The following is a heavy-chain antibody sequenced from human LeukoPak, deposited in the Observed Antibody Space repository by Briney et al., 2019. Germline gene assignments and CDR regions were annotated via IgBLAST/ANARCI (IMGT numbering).Heavy chain of an antibody. Sequence: GASVKVSCKASGYTFTSYGISWVRQAPGQGLEWMGRIIPILGIANYAQKFQGRVTITADKSTSTAYMELSSLRSEDTAVYYCATFLYYDFWSGYYPYYYGMDVWGQGTTVTVSS. CDR2: IIPILGIA. CDR1: GYTFTSYG. D-gene: IGHD3-3*01. CDR3: ATFLYYDFWSGYYPYYYGMDV. V-gene: IGHV1-69*04. J-gene: IGHJ6*02.